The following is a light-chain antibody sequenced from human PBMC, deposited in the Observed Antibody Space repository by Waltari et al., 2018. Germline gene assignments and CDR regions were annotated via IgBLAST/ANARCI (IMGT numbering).Light chain of an antibody. J-gene: IGKJ5*01. V-gene: IGKV1-12*01. CDR3: QQANSFPIT. Sequence: DIQMTQSPSSVSASVGDRATITCRASQGVSNWLAWYQQKPGKAPKLLIYPASTLQSGVPSRFSGSGSGTDFTLTISSLQPEDFATYYCQQANSFPITFGQGTRLEIK. CDR2: PAS. CDR1: QGVSNW.